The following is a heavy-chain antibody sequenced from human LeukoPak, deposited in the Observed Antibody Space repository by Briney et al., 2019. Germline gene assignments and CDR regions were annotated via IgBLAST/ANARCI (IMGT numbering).Heavy chain of an antibody. CDR1: GFTFSSYA. J-gene: IGHJ1*01. CDR2: ISYDGSNK. CDR3: ARVARSSSWSVPAEWYFQH. D-gene: IGHD6-13*01. V-gene: IGHV3-30-3*01. Sequence: SGRSLRLSCAASGFTFSSYAMHWVRQAPGKGLEWVAVISYDGSNKYYADSVKGRFTISRDNSKNTLYLQMNSLRAEDTAVYYCARVARSSSWSVPAEWYFQHWGQGTLVTVSS.